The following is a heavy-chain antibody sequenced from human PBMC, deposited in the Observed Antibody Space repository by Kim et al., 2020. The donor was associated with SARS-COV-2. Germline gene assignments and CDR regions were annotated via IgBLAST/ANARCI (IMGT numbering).Heavy chain of an antibody. CDR2: ISGSGGST. CDR3: AKDCSGGSCYVLDAFDI. CDR1: GFTFSSYA. V-gene: IGHV3-23*01. D-gene: IGHD2-15*01. J-gene: IGHJ3*02. Sequence: GGSLRLSCAASGFTFSSYAMSWVRQAPGKGLEWVSAISGSGGSTYYADSVKGRFTISRDNSKNTLYLQMNSLRAEDTAVYYCAKDCSGGSCYVLDAFDIWGQGTMVTVS.